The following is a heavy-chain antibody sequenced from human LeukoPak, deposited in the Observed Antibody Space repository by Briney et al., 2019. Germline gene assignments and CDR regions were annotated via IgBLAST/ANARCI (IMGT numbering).Heavy chain of an antibody. J-gene: IGHJ4*02. CDR2: IYTSGTT. V-gene: IGHV4-4*07. D-gene: IGHD3-10*01. CDR1: GGSISSYY. Sequence: SETLSLTCTVSGGSISSYYWSWIRQPAGKGLEWIGRIYTSGTTNYNPSLKSRVTVSVDTSKNYLSLKLSSVTAADTAVYYCARGAYYGSGNYFDYWSLGALVTVSS. CDR3: ARGAYYGSGNYFDY.